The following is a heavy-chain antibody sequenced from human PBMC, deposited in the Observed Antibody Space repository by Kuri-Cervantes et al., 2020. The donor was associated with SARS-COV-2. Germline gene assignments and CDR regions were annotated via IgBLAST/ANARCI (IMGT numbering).Heavy chain of an antibody. J-gene: IGHJ4*02. CDR3: ARDRDDYGDHAGFDY. CDR2: ISYDGSNK. Sequence: GESLKISCAASGFTFSSYAMHWVRQAPGKGLEWVAVISYDGSNKYYADSVKGRFTISRDNSKNTLYLQMNSLRAEDTAVYYCARDRDDYGDHAGFDYWGQGTLVTVSS. CDR1: GFTFSSYA. V-gene: IGHV3-30*07. D-gene: IGHD4-17*01.